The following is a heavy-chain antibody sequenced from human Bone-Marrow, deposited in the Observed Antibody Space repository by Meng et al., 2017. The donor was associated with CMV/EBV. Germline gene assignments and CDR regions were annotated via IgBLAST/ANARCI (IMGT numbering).Heavy chain of an antibody. CDR1: GFTFSSYA. D-gene: IGHD6-13*01. J-gene: IGHJ4*02. V-gene: IGHV3-23*01. Sequence: GESLKISCAASGFTFSSYAMGWVRQAPGKGLEWVSAISGSGGSTYYADSVKGRFTISRDNSKNTLYLQMNSLRAEDTAVYYCAKGRAAASYYFDYWGQGTLVTVSS. CDR3: AKGRAAASYYFDY. CDR2: ISGSGGST.